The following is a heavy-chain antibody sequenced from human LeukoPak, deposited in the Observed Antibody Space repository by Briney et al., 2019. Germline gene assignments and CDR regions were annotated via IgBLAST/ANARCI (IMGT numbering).Heavy chain of an antibody. CDR1: GYTFTGYY. CDR3: ARGQQWLVPLDAFDI. CDR2: INPNSGGT. J-gene: IGHJ3*02. V-gene: IGHV1-2*02. Sequence: ASVKVSCKASGYTFTGYYMHWVRQAPGQGLEWMGWINPNSGGTNYAQKFQGRVTMTRDTSISTAYMELSRLRSDDTAVYYCARGQQWLVPLDAFDIWGQGQWSPSLQ. D-gene: IGHD6-19*01.